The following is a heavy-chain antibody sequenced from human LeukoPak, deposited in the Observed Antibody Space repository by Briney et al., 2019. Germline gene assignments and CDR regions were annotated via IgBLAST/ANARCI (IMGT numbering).Heavy chain of an antibody. V-gene: IGHV5-51*01. CDR3: ARSDDCSSTSCYAGGWFDP. Sequence: GESLKISCKGSGYSFTSYWIGWVRQMPGKGLEWMGIIYPGDSDTRYSPSFQGQVTFSADKSISTAYLQWSSLKASDTAMYYCARSDDCSSTSCYAGGWFDPWGQGTLVTVSS. D-gene: IGHD2-2*01. J-gene: IGHJ5*02. CDR2: IYPGDSDT. CDR1: GYSFTSYW.